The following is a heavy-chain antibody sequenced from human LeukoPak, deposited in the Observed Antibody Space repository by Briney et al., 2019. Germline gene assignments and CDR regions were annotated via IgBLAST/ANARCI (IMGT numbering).Heavy chain of an antibody. J-gene: IGHJ5*02. CDR3: ARGLGYSSDRWFDP. CDR2: IKQDRSEK. Sequence: PGGSLRLSCAASGFTFSSYWMSWVRQAPGKGLEWVANIKQDRSEKYYVDSVKGRFTISRDNAKNSLYLQMNSLRAEDTAVYYCARGLGYSSDRWFDPWGQGTLVTVSS. CDR1: GFTFSSYW. V-gene: IGHV3-7*01. D-gene: IGHD6-25*01.